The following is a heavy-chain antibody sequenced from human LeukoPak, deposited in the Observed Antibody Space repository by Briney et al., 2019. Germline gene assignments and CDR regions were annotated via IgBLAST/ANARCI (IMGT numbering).Heavy chain of an antibody. CDR3: ARLAGTRRDWFDP. J-gene: IGHJ5*02. V-gene: IGHV1-18*01. Sequence: ASVKVSCKASGYTFTSYGISWVRQAPGQGLEWMGWISVHNGNTNYAQKLQGRVTMTTDTSTSTAYMELRSLRSDDTAVYYCARLAGTRRDWFDPWGQGTLSPSPQ. CDR1: GYTFTSYG. D-gene: IGHD6-13*01. CDR2: ISVHNGNT.